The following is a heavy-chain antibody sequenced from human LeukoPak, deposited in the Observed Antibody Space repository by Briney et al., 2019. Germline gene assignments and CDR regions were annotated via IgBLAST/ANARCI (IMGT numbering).Heavy chain of an antibody. CDR3: ARGRLTTAFDY. D-gene: IGHD4-11*01. Sequence: GGSLRLSCAASGFTFDDYGMSWVRQAPGKGLEWVSVIYSGGSTYYADSVKGRFTISRDNSKNTLYLQMNSLRAEDTAVYYCARGRLTTAFDYWGQGTLVTVSS. V-gene: IGHV3-66*01. CDR2: IYSGGST. J-gene: IGHJ4*02. CDR1: GFTFDDYG.